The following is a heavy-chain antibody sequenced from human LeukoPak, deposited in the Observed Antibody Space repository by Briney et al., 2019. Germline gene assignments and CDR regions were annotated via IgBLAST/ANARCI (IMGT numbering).Heavy chain of an antibody. D-gene: IGHD2-15*01. CDR2: IYYSGST. Sequence: KSSETLSLTCTVSGGSISSCYWSWIRQPPGKGLEWIGYIYYSGSTNYNPSLKSRVTISVDTSKNQFSLKLSSVTAADTAVYYCARVNTVDCSGGSCYSYWFDPWGQGTLVTVSS. CDR3: ARVNTVDCSGGSCYSYWFDP. V-gene: IGHV4-59*01. CDR1: GGSISSCY. J-gene: IGHJ5*02.